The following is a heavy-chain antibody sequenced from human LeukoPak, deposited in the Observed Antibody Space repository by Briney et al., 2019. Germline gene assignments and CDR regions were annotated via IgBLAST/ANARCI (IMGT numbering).Heavy chain of an antibody. CDR2: IYYSGST. Sequence: SETLSLTCTVSGGSISSGGYYWSWIRQHPGKGLEWIGYIYYSGSTHYNPSLKSRVTISVDTSKNQFSLKLSSVTAADTAVYYCARGDQLLSHYGMDVWGQGTTVTVSS. V-gene: IGHV4-31*03. CDR1: GGSISSGGYY. J-gene: IGHJ6*02. D-gene: IGHD2-2*01. CDR3: ARGDQLLSHYGMDV.